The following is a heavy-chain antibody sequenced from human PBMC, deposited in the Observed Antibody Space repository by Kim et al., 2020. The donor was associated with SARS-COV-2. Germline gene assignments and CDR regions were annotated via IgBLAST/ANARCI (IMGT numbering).Heavy chain of an antibody. J-gene: IGHJ2*01. CDR3: ARDHREWLQYTANWYFDL. D-gene: IGHD3-3*01. CDR2: ISYSGST. V-gene: IGHV4-59*01. Sequence: SETLSLTCTVSGGSISSYYWSWIRQPPGKGLEWIGFISYSGSTNYNPSLKRRVTISVDTSKNQFSLKLSSVTAADTAVYYCARDHREWLQYTANWYFDLWGRRTLLTVSS. CDR1: GGSISSYY.